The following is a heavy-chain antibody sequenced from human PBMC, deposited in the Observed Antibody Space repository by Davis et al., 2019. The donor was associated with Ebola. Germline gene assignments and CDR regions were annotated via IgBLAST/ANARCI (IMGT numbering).Heavy chain of an antibody. D-gene: IGHD4-11*01. Sequence: AASVKVSCKASRYTFTSYYMHWVRQAPGQGLEWMGIINPSDGNTNYAQKFQGRVTMTRDTSTTTVYMELSSLRSEDTAVYYCARDDTGYSSNLGRFRDHPFDLWGQGTMVTVSS. J-gene: IGHJ3*01. CDR2: INPSDGNT. CDR3: ARDDTGYSSNLGRFRDHPFDL. V-gene: IGHV1-46*01. CDR1: RYTFTSYY.